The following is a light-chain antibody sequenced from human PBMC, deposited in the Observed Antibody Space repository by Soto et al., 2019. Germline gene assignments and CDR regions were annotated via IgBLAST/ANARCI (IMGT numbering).Light chain of an antibody. CDR1: QSLVYSDGNAY. V-gene: IGKV2-30*01. J-gene: IGKJ1*01. Sequence: EVVMTQSPLSLPVTLGQPASISCRSSQSLVYSDGNAYLNWFQQRPGQSPRRLIYKASNRDSGVPARVSGGGSGTYYTLQITRVEVGDVGVYYCIQGTHGPPTFGRGTRVDIK. CDR3: IQGTHGPPT. CDR2: KAS.